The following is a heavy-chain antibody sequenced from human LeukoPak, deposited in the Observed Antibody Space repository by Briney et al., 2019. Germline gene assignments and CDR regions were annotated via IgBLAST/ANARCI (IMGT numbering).Heavy chain of an antibody. V-gene: IGHV3-23*01. J-gene: IGHJ4*02. CDR2: VSGSGGNT. Sequence: GGSLRLSCAASGFTFVGYAMSWVRQAPGKGLEWVSAVSGSGGNTFYADSVKGRFTISRDNSKNTLYLQMNSPRAEDTADYYCAKDRYSGAYSLGGDYWGQGTLVAVSS. D-gene: IGHD1-26*01. CDR3: AKDRYSGAYSLGGDY. CDR1: GFTFVGYA.